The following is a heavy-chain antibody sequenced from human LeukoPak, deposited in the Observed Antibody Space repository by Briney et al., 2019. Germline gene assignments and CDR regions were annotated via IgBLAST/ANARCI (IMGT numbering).Heavy chain of an antibody. CDR3: ARGRCSGGSCYWINDAFDI. V-gene: IGHV4-59*12. CDR2: IYYSGST. D-gene: IGHD2-15*01. J-gene: IGHJ3*02. CDR1: GGSISSYY. Sequence: SETLSLTCTVSGGSISSYYWSWIRQPPGKGLEWIGYIYYSGSTNYNPSLKSRVTISVDTSKNQFSLKLSSVTAADTAVYYCARGRCSGGSCYWINDAFDIWGQGTMVTVSS.